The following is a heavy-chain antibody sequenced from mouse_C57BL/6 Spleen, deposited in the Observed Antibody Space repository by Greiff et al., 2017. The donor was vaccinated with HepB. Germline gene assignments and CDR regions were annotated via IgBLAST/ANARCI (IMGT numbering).Heavy chain of an antibody. V-gene: IGHV1-52*01. CDR2: IDPSDSET. J-gene: IGHJ4*01. CDR3: ASNWENAMDY. Sequence: VQLQQPGAELVRPGSSVKLSCKASGYTFTSYWMHWVKQRPIQGLEWIGNIDPSDSETHYNQKFKDKATLTVDKSSSTAYMQLSSLTSEDSAVYYCASNWENAMDYWGQGTSVTVSS. D-gene: IGHD4-1*01. CDR1: GYTFTSYW.